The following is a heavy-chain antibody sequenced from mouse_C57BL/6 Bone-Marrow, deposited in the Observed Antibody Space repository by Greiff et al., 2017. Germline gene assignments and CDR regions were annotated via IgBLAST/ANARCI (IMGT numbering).Heavy chain of an antibody. Sequence: EVQLMESGGDLVKPGGSLKLSCAASGFTFSSYGMSWVRQTPDKRLEWVATISGGGGYTYYPDSVKGRFTISRDNAKNTLYLQMSSLKSEVTAMYYCARYYYDYFDYWGQGTTLTVSS. D-gene: IGHD1-1*01. CDR3: ARYYYDYFDY. CDR1: GFTFSSYG. V-gene: IGHV5-6*01. J-gene: IGHJ2*01. CDR2: ISGGGGYT.